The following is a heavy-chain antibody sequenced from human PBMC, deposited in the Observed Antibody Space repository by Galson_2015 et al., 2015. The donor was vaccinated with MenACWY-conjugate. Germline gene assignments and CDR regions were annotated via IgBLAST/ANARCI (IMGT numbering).Heavy chain of an antibody. J-gene: IGHJ3*02. V-gene: IGHV3-7*03. CDR2: IKQDASEK. Sequence: SLRLSCAASGFSFSGSWMSWVRQAPGKGLEWVANIKQDASEKYYVDSVKGRFASSRDNAKTSLYLQMNSLGAEDTAVYYCARGPRYGAFDIWGQGTMVTVSP. CDR3: ARGPRYGAFDI. CDR1: GFSFSGSW. D-gene: IGHD4-17*01.